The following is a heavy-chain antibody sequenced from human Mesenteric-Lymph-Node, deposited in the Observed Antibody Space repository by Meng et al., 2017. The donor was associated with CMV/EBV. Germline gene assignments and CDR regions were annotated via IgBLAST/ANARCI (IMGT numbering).Heavy chain of an antibody. V-gene: IGHV3-21*01. CDR1: GFTFRNCA. CDR2: ISSSSSYI. CDR3: ARDRCSSTSCYYYYGMDV. D-gene: IGHD2-2*01. Sequence: GGSLRLSCAASGFTFRNCAMSWVRQAPGKGLEWVSSISSSSSYIYYADSVKGRFTISRDNAKNSLYLQMNSLRAEDTAVYYCARDRCSSTSCYYYYGMDVWGQGTTVTVSS. J-gene: IGHJ6*02.